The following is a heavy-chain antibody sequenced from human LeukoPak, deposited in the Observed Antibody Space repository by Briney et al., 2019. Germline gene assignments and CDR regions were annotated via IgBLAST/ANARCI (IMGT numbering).Heavy chain of an antibody. CDR1: GFTFSSYS. V-gene: IGHV3-21*01. D-gene: IGHD6-19*01. CDR3: ARGPAVAANWFDP. Sequence: PGGSLRLSCAASGFTFSSYSMNWVRQAPGKGLEWVSSISSSSSYIYYADSVKGRFTISRDNAKNSLYLQMNSLRAEDTAVYYCARGPAVAANWFDPWGQGTLVTVSS. J-gene: IGHJ5*02. CDR2: ISSSSSYI.